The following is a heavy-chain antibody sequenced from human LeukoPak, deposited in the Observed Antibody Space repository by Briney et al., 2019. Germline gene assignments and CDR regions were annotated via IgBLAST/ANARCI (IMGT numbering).Heavy chain of an antibody. CDR3: ARDPQYSSGWYVY. D-gene: IGHD6-19*01. CDR1: GFTFSSYA. CDR2: ISYDGSNK. Sequence: GGSLRLSCAASGFTFSSYAMHWVRQAPGKGLEWVAVISYDGSNKYYADSVKGRFTISRDNSKNTLYLQMNSLRAEDTAVYYCARDPQYSSGWYVYWGQGTLVTVSS. J-gene: IGHJ4*02. V-gene: IGHV3-30-3*01.